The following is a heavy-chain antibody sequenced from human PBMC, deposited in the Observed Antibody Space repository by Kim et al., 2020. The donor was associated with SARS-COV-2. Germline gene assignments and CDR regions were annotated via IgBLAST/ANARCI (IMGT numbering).Heavy chain of an antibody. V-gene: IGHV3-33*06. J-gene: IGHJ5*02. CDR2: IWFDGRPK. D-gene: IGHD3-10*01. CDR3: AKGADGYGSGSSLDL. Sequence: GGSLRLSCAASGFIFSNSGMHWVRQAPGKGLEWVTVIWFDGRPKYSGASVQGRFTIARDYSKYTLYLHRNSLRADDTAVYYCAKGADGYGSGSSLDLWGQGTLVTVSS. CDR1: GFIFSNSG.